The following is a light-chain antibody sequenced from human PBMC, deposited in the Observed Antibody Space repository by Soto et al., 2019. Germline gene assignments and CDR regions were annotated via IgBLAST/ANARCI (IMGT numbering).Light chain of an antibody. J-gene: IGLJ3*02. CDR3: QSYGV. Sequence: NFMLTQPHSVSESPGKTVTISCTRSSGSIARNYVQWYQQRPGSAPATIIYGDNLRPSGVPDRFSGSIDISSNSASLPISGLKTEDEADYYCQSYGVFGGRTKVTVL. CDR2: GDN. V-gene: IGLV6-57*04. CDR1: SGSIARNY.